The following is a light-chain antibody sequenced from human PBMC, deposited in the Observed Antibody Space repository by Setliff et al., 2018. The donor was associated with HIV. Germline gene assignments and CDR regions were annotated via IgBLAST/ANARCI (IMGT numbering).Light chain of an antibody. CDR3: SSYAGSNNYV. Sequence: QSVLTQPPSVSGSPGQSITISCTGTSSDVGTYNFVSWYQQHPGKAPKLMIYEVSKWPSGVPDRFSGSKSGNTASLTVSGLQAEDEADYYCSSYAGSNNYVFGTGTK. V-gene: IGLV2-8*01. CDR1: SSDVGTYNF. CDR2: EVS. J-gene: IGLJ1*01.